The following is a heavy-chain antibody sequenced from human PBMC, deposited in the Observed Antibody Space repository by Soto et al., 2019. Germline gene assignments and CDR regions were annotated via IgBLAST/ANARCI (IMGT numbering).Heavy chain of an antibody. Sequence: PSETLSLTCTVSGGSISSSSYYWGWIRQPPGKGLEWIGSIYYSGSTYYNPSLKSRVTISVDTSKNQFSLKLSSVTAADTAVYYCAGGGYYHYYGMDVWGQGTTVTVSS. CDR2: IYYSGST. V-gene: IGHV4-39*01. CDR3: AGGGYYHYYGMDV. J-gene: IGHJ6*02. CDR1: GGSISSSSYY. D-gene: IGHD3-16*01.